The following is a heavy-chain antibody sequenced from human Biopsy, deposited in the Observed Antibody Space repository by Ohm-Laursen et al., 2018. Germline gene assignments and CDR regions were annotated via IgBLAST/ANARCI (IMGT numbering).Heavy chain of an antibody. J-gene: IGHJ5*02. Sequence: TLSLTWTVSGASISSAAYHWSWIRQLPGKGLEWIGYISHSGSTSYNPSLRSLVTISTDTSTNQFSLKVRSVTAADTAMYYCAGATSGTCLYDPWGQGILVTVSS. CDR3: AGATSGTCLYDP. V-gene: IGHV4-31*01. D-gene: IGHD6-13*01. CDR2: ISHSGST. CDR1: GASISSAAYH.